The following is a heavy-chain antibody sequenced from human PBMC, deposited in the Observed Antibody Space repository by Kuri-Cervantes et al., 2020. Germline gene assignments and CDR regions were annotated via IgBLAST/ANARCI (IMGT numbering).Heavy chain of an antibody. J-gene: IGHJ3*02. D-gene: IGHD3-22*01. V-gene: IGHV3-9*01. CDR2: ISWNSGSI. Sequence: SLKISCAASGFTFDDYAMHWVRQAPGKGLGWVSGISWNSGSIGYADSVKGRFTISRDNAKNSLYLQMNSLRAEDTAMYYCARNLNDYDSSGYQDSDVLDIWGQGTMVTVSS. CDR1: GFTFDDYA. CDR3: ARNLNDYDSSGYQDSDVLDI.